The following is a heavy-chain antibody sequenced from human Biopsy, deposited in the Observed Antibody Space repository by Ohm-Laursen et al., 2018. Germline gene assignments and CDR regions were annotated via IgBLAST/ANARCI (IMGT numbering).Heavy chain of an antibody. Sequence: SLRLSCAASGFTVSSNYVSWVRQAPGMGLEWVSVIYSGDRPYYRESVRSRFTISRDNSKNTLYLQMNSLRADDTAVYYCARNKPGSSSGSDFDYWGQGTLVTVSS. D-gene: IGHD6-6*01. CDR3: ARNKPGSSSGSDFDY. CDR2: IYSGDRP. CDR1: GFTVSSNY. V-gene: IGHV3-53*01. J-gene: IGHJ4*02.